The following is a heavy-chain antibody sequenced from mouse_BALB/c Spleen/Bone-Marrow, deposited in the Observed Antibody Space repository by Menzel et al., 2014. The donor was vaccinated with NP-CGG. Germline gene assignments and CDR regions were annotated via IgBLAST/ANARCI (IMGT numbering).Heavy chain of an antibody. CDR1: GYTFTDYV. CDR3: ADGNYGMDY. J-gene: IGHJ4*01. D-gene: IGHD2-1*01. V-gene: IGHV1-77*01. CDR2: IYPGSGST. Sequence: QVQLQQSGPELVKPGASVKMSCKASGYTFTDYVTSWAKQRTGQGLEWIGEIYPGSGSTYYNEKFTGKATLTADKSSNTAYMQLSSLTSEDSAVYFCADGNYGMDYWGQGTSVTVSS.